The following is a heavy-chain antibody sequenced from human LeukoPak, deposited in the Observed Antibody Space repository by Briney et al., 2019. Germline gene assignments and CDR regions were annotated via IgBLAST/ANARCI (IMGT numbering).Heavy chain of an antibody. Sequence: ASVKVSCKASGYTFTIYDINWVRQAPGQGLEGMGWMNPNSGHTGYAQTFQGRVTMTGNTSISTAYMELSSLTSDDTAVYYCAREDYYGSGSFSNWFDPWGQGTLVTVSS. CDR1: GYTFTIYD. CDR2: MNPNSGHT. V-gene: IGHV1-8*01. CDR3: AREDYYGSGSFSNWFDP. D-gene: IGHD3-10*01. J-gene: IGHJ5*02.